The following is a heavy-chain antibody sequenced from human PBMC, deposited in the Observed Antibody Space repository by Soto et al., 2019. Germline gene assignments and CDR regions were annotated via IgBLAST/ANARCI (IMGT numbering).Heavy chain of an antibody. CDR3: ARLEGLATISYYFDF. J-gene: IGHJ4*02. V-gene: IGHV4-39*01. D-gene: IGHD3-9*01. CDR2: IYYRGNT. Sequence: SETLSLTCSGSGDYINSDKYYWGWIRQPPGKGLEWIGSIYYRGNTYYNPSLQTRVTISLDKSKSQFSLRLNSVTAADSAVYFCARLEGLATISYYFDFWGQGAQVTVSS. CDR1: GDYINSDKYY.